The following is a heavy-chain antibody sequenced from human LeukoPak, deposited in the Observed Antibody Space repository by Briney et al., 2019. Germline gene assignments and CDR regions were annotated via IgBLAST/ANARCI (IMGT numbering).Heavy chain of an antibody. CDR2: IYSGGST. V-gene: IGHV3-53*01. J-gene: IGHJ4*02. CDR1: GFTVSSNY. CDR3: ARVVVVPAAISDRHFDY. Sequence: GGSLRLSCAASGFTVSSNYMSWVRQAPGKGLEWVSVIYSGGSTYYADSVKGRSTISRDNSKNTLYLQMNSLRAEDTAVYYCARVVVVPAAISDRHFDYWGQGTLVTVSS. D-gene: IGHD2-2*02.